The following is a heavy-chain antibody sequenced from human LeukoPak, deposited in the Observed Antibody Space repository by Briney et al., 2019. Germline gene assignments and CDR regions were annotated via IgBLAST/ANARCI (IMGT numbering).Heavy chain of an antibody. CDR1: GYSFTSYW. CDR3: ARLLPYSGSYGGWFDP. Sequence: GESLKISCKGSGYSFTSYWIGWVRQMPGKGLEWMGIIYPGDSDTRYSPSLQGQVTISADKSISTAYLQWSSLKASDTAMYYCARLLPYSGSYGGWFDPWGQGTLVTVSS. V-gene: IGHV5-51*01. J-gene: IGHJ5*02. CDR2: IYPGDSDT. D-gene: IGHD1-26*01.